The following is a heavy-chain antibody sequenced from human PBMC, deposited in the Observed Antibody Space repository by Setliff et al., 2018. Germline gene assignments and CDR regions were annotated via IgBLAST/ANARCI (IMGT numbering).Heavy chain of an antibody. V-gene: IGHV1-2*02. CDR1: GYTFTGFY. CDR2: IDPNSGGT. J-gene: IGHJ5*02. D-gene: IGHD6-13*01. CDR3: ARDPIAASGTFWFDP. Sequence: GASVKVSCKASGYTFTGFYMHWMRQAPGQGLEWMGWIDPNSGGTNYSQNFQGRVTMTRDTSISTAYMELSRLRSDDTAVYYCARDPIAASGTFWFDPWGQGTQVTVSS.